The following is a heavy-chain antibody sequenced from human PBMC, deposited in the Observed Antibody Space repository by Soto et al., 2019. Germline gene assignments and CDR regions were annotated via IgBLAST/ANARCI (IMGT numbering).Heavy chain of an antibody. CDR1: GFSLSTSGMC. D-gene: IGHD3-3*02. J-gene: IGHJ6*03. V-gene: IGHV2-70*11. CDR3: ARISPSTDLYYYYYMDV. Sequence: GSGPTLVNPTQTLTLTCTFSGFSLSTSGMCVSWIRQPPGKALEWLARIDWDDDKYYSTSLKTRLTISKDTSKNQVVLTMTNMDPVDTATYYCARISPSTDLYYYYYMDVWGKGTTVTVSS. CDR2: IDWDDDK.